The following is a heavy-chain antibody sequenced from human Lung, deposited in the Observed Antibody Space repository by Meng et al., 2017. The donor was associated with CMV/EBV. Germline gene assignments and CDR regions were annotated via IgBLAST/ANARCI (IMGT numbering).Heavy chain of an antibody. CDR3: ARTYYDFWNEYGGMDV. Sequence: SXXVSXKTSGYTFTSYGISWVRQAPGQGLEWMGWISAYNGNTNYAQKLQGRVTMTTDTSKSTAYMELRSLRSDDTAVYYWARTYYDFWNEYGGMDVWGQGTRVTVSS. D-gene: IGHD3-3*01. CDR1: GYTFTSYG. J-gene: IGHJ6*02. V-gene: IGHV1-18*01. CDR2: ISAYNGNT.